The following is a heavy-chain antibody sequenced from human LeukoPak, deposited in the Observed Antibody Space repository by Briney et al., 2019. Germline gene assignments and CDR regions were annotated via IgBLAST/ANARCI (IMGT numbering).Heavy chain of an antibody. CDR1: GFTFSDYY. Sequence: MSGGSLRLSCAASGFTFSDYYMSWIRQAPGKGLEWVSYISGSSSYTNYADSVKGRFTISRDNAKNSLYLQMNSLRAEDTAVYYCARDGVDSSSWHGYWGQGTLVTVSS. CDR3: ARDGVDSSSWHGY. J-gene: IGHJ4*02. D-gene: IGHD6-13*01. CDR2: ISGSSSYT. V-gene: IGHV3-11*06.